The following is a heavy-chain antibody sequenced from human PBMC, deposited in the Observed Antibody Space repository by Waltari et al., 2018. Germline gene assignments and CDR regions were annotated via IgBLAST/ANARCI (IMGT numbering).Heavy chain of an antibody. CDR1: AYTFSTYG. V-gene: IGHV1-18*01. Sequence: QVHLVQSGAEVKTPGASVKVSCKASAYTFSTYGLTWVRQAPGQGLGWLGWISAHDGNTNYAPSLQDRVTLTTDTSTYTAYMELNSLRPDDTAVYYCATAVGGNMEFDSWGHGSPVTVSS. CDR2: ISAHDGNT. D-gene: IGHD6-19*01. J-gene: IGHJ4*01. CDR3: ATAVGGNMEFDS.